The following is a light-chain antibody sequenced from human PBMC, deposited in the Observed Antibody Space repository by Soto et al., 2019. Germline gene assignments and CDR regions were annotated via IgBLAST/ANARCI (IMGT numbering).Light chain of an antibody. Sequence: QSVLTQPPSVSEAPRQRVTISCSGSSSNIGNNAVNWYQQLPGKAPKLLIYYDNLLPSGVSDRFSGSKSGTSASLAISGLQSEDEADYYCAAWDDRLNGVLFGGGTSSPS. J-gene: IGLJ2*01. V-gene: IGLV1-36*01. CDR3: AAWDDRLNGVL. CDR1: SSNIGNNA. CDR2: YDN.